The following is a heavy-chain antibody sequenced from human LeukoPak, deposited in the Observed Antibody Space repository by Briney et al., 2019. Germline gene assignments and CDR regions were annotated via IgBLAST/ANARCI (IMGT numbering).Heavy chain of an antibody. CDR1: AYSFTSSW. J-gene: IGHJ4*02. D-gene: IGHD6-6*01. Sequence: GESMKISCKGSAYSFTSSWIGWGRQMRGPRLEWMGIIYPGDSDTRYSPSFQGQVTISADKSISSAYLQWSSLKASDTAMYYCARLGVGSSSVGYYFFYWGQGTLVTVSS. V-gene: IGHV5-51*01. CDR2: IYPGDSDT. CDR3: ARLGVGSSSVGYYFFY.